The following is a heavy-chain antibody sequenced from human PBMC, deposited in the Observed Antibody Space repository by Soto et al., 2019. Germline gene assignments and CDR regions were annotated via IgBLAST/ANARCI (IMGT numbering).Heavy chain of an antibody. V-gene: IGHV3-23*01. D-gene: IGHD5-12*01. CDR1: GFTFSSYW. CDR3: AKRGYPLAYYYGMDH. CDR2: ISSSGDNT. Sequence: PGGSLRLSCAASGFTFSSYWMHWVRQAPGKGLEWVSAISSSGDNTYYADSVKGRFTVSRDNFKNILYLQMSRLRTEDTALYYCAKRGYPLAYYYGMDHWGQGTTVTVSS. J-gene: IGHJ6*02.